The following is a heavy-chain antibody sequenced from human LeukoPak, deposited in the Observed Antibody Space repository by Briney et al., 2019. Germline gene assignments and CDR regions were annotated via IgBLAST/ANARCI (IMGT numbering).Heavy chain of an antibody. CDR2: IYYSGST. J-gene: IGHJ3*02. CDR3: ARFPYCSSTSCPSDAFDI. D-gene: IGHD2-2*01. V-gene: IGHV4-59*01. Sequence: SETLSLTCTVSGGSISSYYWSWIRQPPGKGLEWIGYIYYSGSTNYNPSLKSRVTISVDTSKNQFSLKLSSVTAADTAVYYCARFPYCSSTSCPSDAFDIWGQGTMVTVPS. CDR1: GGSISSYY.